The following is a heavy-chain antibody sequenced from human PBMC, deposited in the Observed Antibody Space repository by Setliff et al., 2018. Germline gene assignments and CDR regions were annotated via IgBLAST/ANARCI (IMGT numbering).Heavy chain of an antibody. CDR1: GGSISPYF. V-gene: IGHV4-59*01. CDR3: ARDRTAYSYGLDV. CDR2: IYHNGNT. J-gene: IGHJ6*02. D-gene: IGHD5-18*01. Sequence: ASETLSLTCTVSGGSISPYFWSWIRQSPGKGPEWIGYIYHNGNTNFNPSLKTRVTMSVDTSKNQFALNLRSVTAADSAVYYCARDRTAYSYGLDVWGQGTTVTVSS.